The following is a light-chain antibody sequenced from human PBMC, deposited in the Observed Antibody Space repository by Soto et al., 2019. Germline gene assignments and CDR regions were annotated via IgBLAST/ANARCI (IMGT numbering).Light chain of an antibody. CDR2: RNS. J-gene: IGLJ1*01. CDR3: AAWDDNLSGFYV. Sequence: QSVLTQSPSASGTPGQRVTISCSGSASTIGRNYVYWYQQLPGTAPKLLIYRNSQRPSGVPDRFSGSKSGTSASLAISRLRSEDEADYYCAAWDDNLSGFYVFGDGTKLTVL. V-gene: IGLV1-47*01. CDR1: ASTIGRNY.